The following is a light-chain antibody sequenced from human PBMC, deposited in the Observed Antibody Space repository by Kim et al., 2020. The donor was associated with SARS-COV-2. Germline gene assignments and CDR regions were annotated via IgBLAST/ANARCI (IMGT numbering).Light chain of an antibody. Sequence: SVSPGERATLSCRASQSVNSDLAWYQQKPGQAPRLLIYYASTRATGIPARFSGSGSGTDFTLTISSLQSEDFAVYYCQQYNNWITFGQGTRLEIK. V-gene: IGKV3-15*01. CDR3: QQYNNWIT. CDR2: YAS. J-gene: IGKJ5*01. CDR1: QSVNSD.